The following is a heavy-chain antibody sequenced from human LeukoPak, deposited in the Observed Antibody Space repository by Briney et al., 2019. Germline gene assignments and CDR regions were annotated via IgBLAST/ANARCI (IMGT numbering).Heavy chain of an antibody. Sequence: GRSLRLSCAASGFTFSSYGMHWVRQAPGRGLEWVAIIWHDGSNKYYADSVKGRFTISRDNSKSTLDLQMNSLRAEDTAVYYCARDRSSGAFDYWGQGTLVTVSS. CDR2: IWHDGSNK. CDR1: GFTFSSYG. J-gene: IGHJ4*02. V-gene: IGHV3-33*01. D-gene: IGHD2-15*01. CDR3: ARDRSSGAFDY.